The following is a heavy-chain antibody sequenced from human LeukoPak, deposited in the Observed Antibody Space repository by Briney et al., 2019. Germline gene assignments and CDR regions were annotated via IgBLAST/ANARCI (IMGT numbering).Heavy chain of an antibody. CDR3: ARHPNYYDSSGYYYAYYFDY. Sequence: GESLQISCKGSGYSFTSYWIGWVRPMTGKGLEWMGIIYPGDSDTRYSPSFQGQVTISADKSISTAYLQWSSLKASDTAMYYCARHPNYYDSSGYYYAYYFDYWGQGTLVTVSS. J-gene: IGHJ4*02. CDR1: GYSFTSYW. CDR2: IYPGDSDT. V-gene: IGHV5-51*01. D-gene: IGHD3-22*01.